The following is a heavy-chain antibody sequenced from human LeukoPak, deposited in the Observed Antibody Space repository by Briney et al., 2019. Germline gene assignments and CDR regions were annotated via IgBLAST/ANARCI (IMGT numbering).Heavy chain of an antibody. Sequence: SETLSLTCIVSGYSISSSYYWGWIRQPPGKGLEWIGSIYYSGSTYYNPSLKSRVTISVDTSKNQFSLKLSSVTAADTAVYYCARVAYGSGSSPYFDYWGQGTLVTVSS. CDR3: ARVAYGSGSSPYFDY. CDR1: GYSISSSYY. CDR2: IYYSGST. V-gene: IGHV4-38-2*02. D-gene: IGHD3-10*01. J-gene: IGHJ4*02.